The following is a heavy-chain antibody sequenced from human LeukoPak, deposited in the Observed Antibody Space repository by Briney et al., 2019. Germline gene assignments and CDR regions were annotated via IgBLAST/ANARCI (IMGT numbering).Heavy chain of an antibody. J-gene: IGHJ5*02. CDR1: GGSFSGNY. CDR3: ARGGGSSPGSWFDP. D-gene: IGHD6-13*01. V-gene: IGHV4-34*01. CDR2: SSPTGDIT. Sequence: SETLSLTCAVYGGSFSGNYWTLIRQTPGRGLEWIGESSPTGDITGYNPSLKGRATISVDSSKKQFSLKLSSVTAADTAVYYCARGGGSSPGSWFDPWGQGTLVTVSS.